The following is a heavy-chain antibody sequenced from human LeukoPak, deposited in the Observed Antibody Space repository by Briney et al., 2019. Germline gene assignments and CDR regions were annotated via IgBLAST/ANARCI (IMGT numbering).Heavy chain of an antibody. J-gene: IGHJ4*02. D-gene: IGHD3-10*01. CDR1: GFTFSSYW. CDR3: ARSYYGIDY. Sequence: GGSLRLSCAASGFTFSSYWMHWVRQAPGKGLMWVSHITSDVTGTSYADVVKGRFTISRDNAKNTLYLQMNSLRAEDTAVYYCARSYYGIDYWGQGTLVTVSS. V-gene: IGHV3-74*01. CDR2: ITSDVTGT.